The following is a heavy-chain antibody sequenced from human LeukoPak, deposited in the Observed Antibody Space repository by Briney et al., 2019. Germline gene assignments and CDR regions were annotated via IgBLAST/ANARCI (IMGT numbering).Heavy chain of an antibody. V-gene: IGHV4-34*01. CDR3: ARDPPGFSSSFDY. CDR2: INHSGST. Sequence: SETLSLTCAVYGGSFSGYYWSWIRQPPGKGLEWIGEINHSGSTNYNPSLKSRVTISVDTSKNQFSLKLSSVTAADTAVYYCARDPPGFSSSFDYWGQGTLVTVSS. J-gene: IGHJ4*02. CDR1: GGSFSGYY. D-gene: IGHD6-6*01.